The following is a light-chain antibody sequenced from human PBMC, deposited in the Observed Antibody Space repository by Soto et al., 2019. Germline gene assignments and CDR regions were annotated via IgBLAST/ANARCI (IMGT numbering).Light chain of an antibody. Sequence: QSVLTQPPSVSAAPGQKVTISCSGSSSNIGNNYVYWYQQLPGTAPKLLIYENNKRPSGIPDRFSGSKSGTSATLGITGLQTGDEADYYCGTWDSSLSAGVFGGGPKLTVL. J-gene: IGLJ2*01. CDR2: ENN. CDR1: SSNIGNNY. V-gene: IGLV1-51*02. CDR3: GTWDSSLSAGV.